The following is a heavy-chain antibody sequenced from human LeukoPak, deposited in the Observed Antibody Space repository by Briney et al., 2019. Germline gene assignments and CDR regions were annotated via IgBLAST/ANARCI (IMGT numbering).Heavy chain of an antibody. J-gene: IGHJ4*02. Sequence: SVKVSCKASGGTFSSYAISWVRQAPGQGLEWMGGIIPIFGTANYAQKFQGGVTITADESTSTAYMELSSLRSEDTAVYYCARIRCYGSGRGYYFDYWGQGTLVTVSS. CDR3: ARIRCYGSGRGYYFDY. D-gene: IGHD3-10*01. V-gene: IGHV1-69*01. CDR2: IIPIFGTA. CDR1: GGTFSSYA.